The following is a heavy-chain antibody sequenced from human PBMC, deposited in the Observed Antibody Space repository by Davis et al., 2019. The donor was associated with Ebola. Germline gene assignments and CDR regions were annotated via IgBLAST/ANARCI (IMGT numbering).Heavy chain of an antibody. CDR3: ARGLLLWFGELLYAYYYGMDV. CDR2: ISSSSSYI. Sequence: GGSLRLSCAASGFTFSSYSMNWVRQAPGKGLEWVSSISSSSSYIYYADSVKGRFTISRDNAKNSLYLQMNSLRAEDTAVYYCARGLLLWFGELLYAYYYGMDVWGQGTTVTVSS. V-gene: IGHV3-21*04. D-gene: IGHD3-10*01. J-gene: IGHJ6*02. CDR1: GFTFSSYS.